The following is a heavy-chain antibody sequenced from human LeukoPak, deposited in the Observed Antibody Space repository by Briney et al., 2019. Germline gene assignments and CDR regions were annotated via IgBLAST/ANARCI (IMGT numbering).Heavy chain of an antibody. J-gene: IGHJ4*02. CDR2: IYYSGST. Sequence: SETLSLTCTVSGGSISSSSYYWGWIRQPPGKGLEWIGSIYYSGSTYYNPSLKSRVTISVDTSRTQFSLNLSSVTAADTAVYYCARQRGYCSGGSCYRTPHFDYWGQGTLVTVSS. CDR3: ARQRGYCSGGSCYRTPHFDY. D-gene: IGHD2-15*01. CDR1: GGSISSSSYY. V-gene: IGHV4-39*01.